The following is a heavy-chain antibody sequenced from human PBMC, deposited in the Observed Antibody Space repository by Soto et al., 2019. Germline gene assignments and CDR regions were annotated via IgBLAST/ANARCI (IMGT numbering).Heavy chain of an antibody. J-gene: IGHJ6*02. CDR3: ARASGWYHFRRDYGMDV. CDR2: IYHSGST. D-gene: IGHD6-19*01. CDR1: GGSISSGGYS. V-gene: IGHV4-30-2*01. Sequence: QLQLQESGSGLVKPSQTLSLTCAVSGGSISSGGYSWSWIRQPPGKGLEWIGYIYHSGSTYYNPSLKSRVTISVDRSKNQFSLKLSSVTAADTAVYYCARASGWYHFRRDYGMDVWGQGTTVTVSS.